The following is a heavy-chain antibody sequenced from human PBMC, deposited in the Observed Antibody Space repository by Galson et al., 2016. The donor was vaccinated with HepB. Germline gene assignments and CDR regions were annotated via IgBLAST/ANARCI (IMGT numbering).Heavy chain of an antibody. D-gene: IGHD3-22*01. J-gene: IGHJ4*02. Sequence: SLRLSCAASGFTFDDYAMHWVRQAPGKGLEWVSGISWNSGSIGYADSVKGRLTISRDNAKNSLYLQMNSLRAEDTALYYCAKDTAVDYYDSSGYSDYWGQGTLVTVSS. CDR2: ISWNSGSI. V-gene: IGHV3-9*01. CDR3: AKDTAVDYYDSSGYSDY. CDR1: GFTFDDYA.